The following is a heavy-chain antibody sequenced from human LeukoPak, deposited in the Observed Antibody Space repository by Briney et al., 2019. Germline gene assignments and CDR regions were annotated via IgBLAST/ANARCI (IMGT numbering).Heavy chain of an antibody. D-gene: IGHD5-24*01. CDR2: FSGSGGST. J-gene: IGHJ4*02. CDR1: GFSFSSYA. V-gene: IGHV3-23*01. CDR3: AKSGYNRFDY. Sequence: PGGSLRLSCAASGFSFSSYAMSWVRQAPGKGLEWVSSFSGSGGSTYYADSVKGRFTISRDNSKNTLHLQMIGLRAEDTAVYYCAKSGYNRFDYWGQGTLVTVSS.